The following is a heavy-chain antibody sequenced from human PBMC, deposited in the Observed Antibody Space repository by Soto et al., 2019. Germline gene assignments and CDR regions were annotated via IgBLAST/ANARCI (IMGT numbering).Heavy chain of an antibody. CDR2: ISGKNGNT. CDR1: GYTFISHG. Sequence: QVQLVQSGVEVKKPGASVKVSCKASGYTFISHGISWVRQAPGQGLEWMGWISGKNGNTNYAQKRQGRVTLTTDTSTSTAYKDLRSLRSDDTAVYYCSRVSSSIVVVPDYGMDVWGQGTTVTVSS. CDR3: SRVSSSIVVVPDYGMDV. J-gene: IGHJ6*02. V-gene: IGHV1-18*04. D-gene: IGHD2-15*01.